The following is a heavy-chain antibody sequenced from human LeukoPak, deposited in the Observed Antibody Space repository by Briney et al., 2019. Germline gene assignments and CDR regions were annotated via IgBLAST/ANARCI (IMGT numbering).Heavy chain of an antibody. D-gene: IGHD5-18*01. CDR1: GFTFSSYA. V-gene: IGHV3-30*04. CDR2: ISYDGSTK. Sequence: PGGSLRLSCAASGFTFSSYAVHWFRQPPGKELEWVALISYDGSTKYYAASVKGRFTISRDNSKNTLYLQMNSLRAEDTAVYYCARSRDSYGSDFDYWGQGTLVTVSS. CDR3: ARSRDSYGSDFDY. J-gene: IGHJ4*02.